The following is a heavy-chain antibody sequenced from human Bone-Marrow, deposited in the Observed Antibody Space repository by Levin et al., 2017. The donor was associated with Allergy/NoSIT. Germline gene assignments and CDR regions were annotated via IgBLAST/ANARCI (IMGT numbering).Heavy chain of an antibody. Sequence: GGSLRLSCEASGFTLRIYSVSWVRRAPGKGLEWVSSISSSSSDIHYRDSVKGRFTISRDNAKNYLQMNSLRVDDTAHYYCARESSGWRDVDDAFDMWGRGTMVTVSA. V-gene: IGHV3-21*01. D-gene: IGHD6-19*01. CDR1: GFTLRIYS. J-gene: IGHJ3*02. CDR2: ISSSSSDI. CDR3: ARESSGWRDVDDAFDM.